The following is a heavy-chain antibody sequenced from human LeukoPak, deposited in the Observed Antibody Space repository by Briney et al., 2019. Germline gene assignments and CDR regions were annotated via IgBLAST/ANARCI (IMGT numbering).Heavy chain of an antibody. D-gene: IGHD3-10*01. CDR2: ISSSGSTI. Sequence: GGSLRLSCAASGFTSSDYYMSWIRQAPGKGLEWVSYISSSGSTIYYADSVKGRFTISRDNAKNSLYLQMNSLRAEDTAVYYCARDFYGSGSYSYFQHWGQGTLVTVSS. J-gene: IGHJ1*01. CDR3: ARDFYGSGSYSYFQH. CDR1: GFTSSDYY. V-gene: IGHV3-11*01.